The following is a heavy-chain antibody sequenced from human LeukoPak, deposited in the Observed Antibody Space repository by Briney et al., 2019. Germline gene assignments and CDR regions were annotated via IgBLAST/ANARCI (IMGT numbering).Heavy chain of an antibody. CDR2: MNPNSGNT. CDR1: GYTFTTYD. D-gene: IGHD3-9*01. V-gene: IGHV1-8*01. CDR3: TRWHYDILTGYNGYDAFDI. Sequence: ASVKASCKASGYTFTTYDINWVRQATGQGLEWMGWMNPNSGNTGYAQKFQGRVTMTRNNHISTAYMELSSLRSEDTAVYYCTRWHYDILTGYNGYDAFDIWGQGTMVTVSS. J-gene: IGHJ3*02.